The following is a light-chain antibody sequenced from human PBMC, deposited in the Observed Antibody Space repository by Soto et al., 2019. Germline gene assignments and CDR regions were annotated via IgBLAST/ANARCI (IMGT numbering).Light chain of an antibody. J-gene: IGKJ4*01. V-gene: IGKV3-15*01. CDR3: QQYHHLTRT. Sequence: DIVLTQSPGTLSLSPGERATLSCRASQSVSTNLVWYQQKPGQAPRLLIYSASTRAAGIPARFSASGSGTEFTLTITSPQSEDFAVYYCQQYHHLTRTFGGGTKVDIK. CDR1: QSVSTN. CDR2: SAS.